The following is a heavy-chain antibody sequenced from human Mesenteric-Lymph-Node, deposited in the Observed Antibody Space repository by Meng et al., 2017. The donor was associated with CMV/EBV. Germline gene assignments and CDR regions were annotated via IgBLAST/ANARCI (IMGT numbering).Heavy chain of an antibody. CDR1: GFMFSSYR. D-gene: IGHD4-17*01. V-gene: IGHV3-21*01. J-gene: IGHJ4*02. CDR2: ISVGGTYI. CDR3: ARLFDDDGDHFDY. Sequence: GESLKISCAASGFMFSSYRMQWVRQAPGKGLEWVASISVGGTYIYSADSLKGRFTISRDNAKNSLYLHMNSLRAEDTAVYYCARLFDDDGDHFDYWGQGTLVTVSS.